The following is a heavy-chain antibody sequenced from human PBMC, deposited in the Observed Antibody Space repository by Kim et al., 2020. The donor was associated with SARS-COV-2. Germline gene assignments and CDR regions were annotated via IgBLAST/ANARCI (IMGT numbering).Heavy chain of an antibody. CDR1: GFTVSSNY. V-gene: IGHV3-66*01. CDR2: IYSGGST. J-gene: IGHJ6*02. Sequence: GGSLRLSCAASGFTVSSNYMSWVRQAPGKGLEWVSVIYSGGSTYYADSVKGRFTISRDNSKNTLYLQINSLRAEDTAVYYCAKRYFRPLGMDVWGQGTTVTVSS. CDR3: AKRYFRPLGMDV. D-gene: IGHD3-9*01.